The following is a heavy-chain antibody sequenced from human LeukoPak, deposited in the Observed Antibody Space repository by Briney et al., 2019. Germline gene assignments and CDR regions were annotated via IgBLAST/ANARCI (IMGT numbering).Heavy chain of an antibody. J-gene: IGHJ4*02. CDR2: ISAYNGNT. V-gene: IGHV1-18*01. D-gene: IGHD3-22*01. CDR3: ARRGGYYCDSSGYYSYYFDY. CDR1: GYTFTSYG. Sequence: GASVKVSCKASGYTFTSYGISWVRQAPGQGLEWMGWISAYNGNTNYAQKLQGRVTMTTDTSTSTAYMELRSLRSDDTAVYYCARRGGYYCDSSGYYSYYFDYWGQGTLVTVSS.